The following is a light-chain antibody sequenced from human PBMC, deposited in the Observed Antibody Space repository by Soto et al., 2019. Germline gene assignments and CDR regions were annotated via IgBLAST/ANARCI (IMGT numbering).Light chain of an antibody. J-gene: IGLJ2*01. CDR3: CSYAGSSSFRVL. V-gene: IGLV2-11*01. CDR1: NSDVGTYNY. Sequence: QSVLTQPRSVSLSPGQSVTISCTGTNSDVGTYNYVSWYQQHPGKAPKLIIYDVTKRPSGVPDRFSGSKSGNTASLIISGLQAADEAEYYCCCCSYAGSSSFRVLFGGGTQLTVL. CDR2: DVT.